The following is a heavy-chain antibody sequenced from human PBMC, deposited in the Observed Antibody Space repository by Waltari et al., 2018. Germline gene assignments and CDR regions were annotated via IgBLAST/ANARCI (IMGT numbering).Heavy chain of an antibody. Sequence: EVKVVQSGGGLVRPGGSLTLSCSASGFAFSSYTMDWVRQAPGKGLEWVSSISSNSRYKNYADSTKGRFTISRDNAKNSVYLLMNSLRVEDTTIYFCARPRATGEIDHWGQGTLVAVSS. D-gene: IGHD3-16*01. CDR2: ISSNSRYK. V-gene: IGHV3-21*01. CDR3: ARPRATGEIDH. CDR1: GFAFSSYT. J-gene: IGHJ4*02.